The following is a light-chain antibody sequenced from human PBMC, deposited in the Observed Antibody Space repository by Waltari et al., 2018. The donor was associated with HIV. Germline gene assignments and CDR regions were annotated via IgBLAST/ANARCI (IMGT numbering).Light chain of an antibody. J-gene: IGKJ1*01. Sequence: EIVLTQSPGTLSSSPGERATLSCRASQSVSSRYLAGYQQKPGQAPRLLIYGASSRATGIPDRFSGSGSGTDFTLTISRLEPEDFAVYYCQQYGSSPRTFGQGTKVEIK. V-gene: IGKV3-20*01. CDR3: QQYGSSPRT. CDR1: QSVSSRY. CDR2: GAS.